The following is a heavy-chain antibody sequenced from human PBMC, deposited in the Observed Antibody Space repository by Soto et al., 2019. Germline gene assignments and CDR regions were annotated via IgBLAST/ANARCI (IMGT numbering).Heavy chain of an antibody. CDR2: VNPSYGDT. CDR1: GYTFTFYY. D-gene: IGHD6-6*01. Sequence: QVQLVQSGAEVMKPGASVRISCKASGYTFTFYYIHWVRQAPGQGLEWMGTVNPSYGDTAYSQKFQCRVTLTRDTSTTTVYMDLSSLRSEDTAVYFCARGSEVASRQLFDFWGQGSLVSVSS. V-gene: IGHV1-46*01. J-gene: IGHJ5*01. CDR3: ARGSEVASRQLFDF.